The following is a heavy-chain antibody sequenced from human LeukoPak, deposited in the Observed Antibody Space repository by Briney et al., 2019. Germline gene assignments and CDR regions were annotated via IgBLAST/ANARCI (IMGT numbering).Heavy chain of an antibody. CDR2: IRGKANTYAT. V-gene: IGHV3-73*01. Sequence: GGSLRLSCAASGFTFSSYGMHWVRQASGKGLEWVGRIRGKANTYATAYGESVKGRFTISRDDSKNTAYLQMNSLKTEDTAVYYCTRKEDYYASGNAFDIWGQGAMVTVSS. CDR3: TRKEDYYASGNAFDI. CDR1: GFTFSSYG. J-gene: IGHJ3*02. D-gene: IGHD3-10*01.